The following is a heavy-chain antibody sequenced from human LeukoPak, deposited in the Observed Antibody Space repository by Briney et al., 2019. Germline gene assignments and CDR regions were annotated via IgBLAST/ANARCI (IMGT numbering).Heavy chain of an antibody. CDR2: IIPIFGTA. CDR3: ARGGNGTDLPNY. Sequence: SVKVSCKASGGTFSSYAISWVRQAPGQGLEWMGGIIPIFGTANYAQKFQGRVTITADESTSTAYMELSSLRSEDTAVYYCARGGNGTDLPNYWGQGTLVTVSS. CDR1: GGTFSSYA. D-gene: IGHD1-1*01. J-gene: IGHJ4*02. V-gene: IGHV1-69*13.